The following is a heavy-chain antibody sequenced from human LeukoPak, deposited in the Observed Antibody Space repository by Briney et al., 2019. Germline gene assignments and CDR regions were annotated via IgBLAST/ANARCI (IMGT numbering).Heavy chain of an antibody. D-gene: IGHD3-3*01. CDR2: INPNSGGT. J-gene: IGHJ6*03. CDR1: GYTFTGYY. V-gene: IGHV1-2*02. Sequence: GASVKVSCKASGYTFTGYYMHWVRQAPGQGREWMGWINPNSGGTNYAQKFQGRVTMTRDTSISTAYMELSRLRSDDTAVYYCARGNYDFWSGYLSRNYYYMDVWGKGTTVTVSS. CDR3: ARGNYDFWSGYLSRNYYYMDV.